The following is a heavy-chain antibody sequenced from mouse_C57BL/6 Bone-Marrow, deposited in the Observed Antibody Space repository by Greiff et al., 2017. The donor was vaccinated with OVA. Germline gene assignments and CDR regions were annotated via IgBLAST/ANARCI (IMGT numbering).Heavy chain of an antibody. Sequence: EVHLVESGGDLVKPGGSLKLSCAASGFTFSSYGMSWVRQTPDKRLEWVATISSGGSYTYYPDSVKGRFTISRDNAKNTLYLQMSSLKSEDTAMYYCARRDSNYDAMDYWGQGTSVTVSS. D-gene: IGHD2-5*01. V-gene: IGHV5-6*01. CDR2: ISSGGSYT. J-gene: IGHJ4*01. CDR1: GFTFSSYG. CDR3: ARRDSNYDAMDY.